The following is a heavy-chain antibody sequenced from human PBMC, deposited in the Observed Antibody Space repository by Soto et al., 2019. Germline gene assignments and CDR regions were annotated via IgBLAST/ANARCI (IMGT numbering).Heavy chain of an antibody. V-gene: IGHV1-2*04. J-gene: IGHJ6*02. CDR1: GYTFTGYY. Sequence: ASVKVSCKASGYTFTGYYMHWVRQAPGQGLEWMGWINPNSGGTNHAQKFQGWVTMTRDTSISTAYMELSRLRSDDTAVYYCARSSAAGNYYYGMDVWGQGTTVTVSS. CDR2: INPNSGGT. D-gene: IGHD6-13*01. CDR3: ARSSAAGNYYYGMDV.